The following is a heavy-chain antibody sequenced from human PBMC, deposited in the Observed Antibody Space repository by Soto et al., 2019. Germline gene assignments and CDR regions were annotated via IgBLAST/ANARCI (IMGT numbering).Heavy chain of an antibody. CDR2: IKSKTDGGTT. V-gene: IGHV3-15*01. Sequence: GGSLRLSCAASGFTFSNAWMSWVRQAPGKGLEWVGRIKSKTDGGTTDYAAPGKGRFTISRDDSKNTLYMQMNSLKTEDTAVYYCTTATVVRFLEWLPYFDYWGQGTLVTVSS. CDR1: GFTFSNAW. D-gene: IGHD3-3*01. J-gene: IGHJ4*02. CDR3: TTATVVRFLEWLPYFDY.